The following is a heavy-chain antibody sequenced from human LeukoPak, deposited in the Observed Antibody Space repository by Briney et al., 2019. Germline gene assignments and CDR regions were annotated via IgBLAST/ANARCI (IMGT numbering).Heavy chain of an antibody. J-gene: IGHJ4*02. CDR1: GYTCTSYG. CDR2: ISAYNGNT. CDR3: ARFDYGDYEDY. V-gene: IGHV1-18*04. D-gene: IGHD4-17*01. Sequence: ASVKVSCKASGYTCTSYGISWVRQAPRQGLEWMGWISAYNGNTNNAQKLQDRVTMTTDTSTSTAYMELRSLRADDTAVYYCARFDYGDYEDYWGQGTLVTVSS.